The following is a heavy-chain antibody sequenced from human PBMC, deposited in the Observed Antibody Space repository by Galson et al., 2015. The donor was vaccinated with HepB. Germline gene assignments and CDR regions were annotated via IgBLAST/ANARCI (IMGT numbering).Heavy chain of an antibody. CDR2: ISSSSSYI. CDR1: RFLFSSYI. D-gene: IGHD3-3*01. Sequence: SLRLSCAASRFLFSSYILNWVRQAPGKVLEWVSSISSSSSYIYYADSVKGRFTISRDNAKNSLYLQMNSLRAEDTAVYYCARERSGVFCSGYYMERGDAFDFWGQTTIVRASS. J-gene: IGHJ3*01. CDR3: ARERSGVFCSGYYMERGDAFDF. V-gene: IGHV3-21*01.